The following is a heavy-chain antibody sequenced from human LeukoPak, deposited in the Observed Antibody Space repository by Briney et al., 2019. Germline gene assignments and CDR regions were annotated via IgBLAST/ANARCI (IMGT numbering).Heavy chain of an antibody. CDR2: IYTSGST. CDR1: GGSISSGRYY. V-gene: IGHV4-61*02. Sequence: PPETLSLTCTVSGGSISSGRYYWSWIRQPAGRGREWIGRIYTSGSTNYNPSLKSRVTISVDTSKNQFSLKLCSVTAADTAVYYCARGRSVVVPAAHFDYWGQGTLVTVSS. CDR3: ARGRSVVVPAAHFDY. J-gene: IGHJ4*02. D-gene: IGHD2-2*01.